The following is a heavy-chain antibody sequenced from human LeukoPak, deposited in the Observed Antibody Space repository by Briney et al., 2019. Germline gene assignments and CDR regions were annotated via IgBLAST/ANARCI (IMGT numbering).Heavy chain of an antibody. CDR3: ARRADYYDSSCYYY. J-gene: IGHJ4*02. CDR1: GYTFTSYD. CDR2: MNPNSGNT. Sequence: ASVKVSCKASGYTFTSYDINWVRPATGQGLEWMGWMNPNSGNTGYAQKFQGRVTMTRDTSISTVYMELSSLRSDDTAVYYCARRADYYDSSCYYYWGQGTLVTVSS. D-gene: IGHD3-22*01. V-gene: IGHV1-8*01.